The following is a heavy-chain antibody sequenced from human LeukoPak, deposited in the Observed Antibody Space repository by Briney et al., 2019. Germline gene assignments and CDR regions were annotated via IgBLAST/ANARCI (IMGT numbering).Heavy chain of an antibody. CDR2: ISYDGSNK. V-gene: IGHV3-30*18. CDR3: AKPFGSYFNFDY. CDR1: GFTFSSYG. Sequence: GGSLRLSCAASGFTFSSYGMHWVRQAPGKGLEWVAVISYDGSNKYYADSVKGRFTISRDNSKNTLYLQMNSLRAEDTAVYYCAKPFGSYFNFDYWGQGTLVTVSS. D-gene: IGHD1-26*01. J-gene: IGHJ4*02.